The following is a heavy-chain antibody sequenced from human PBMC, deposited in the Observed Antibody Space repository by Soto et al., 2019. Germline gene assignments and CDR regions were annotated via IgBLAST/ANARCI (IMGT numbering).Heavy chain of an antibody. V-gene: IGHV4-34*01. CDR2: INHSGST. D-gene: IGHD3-10*01. CDR3: ARGRGVLLFDY. Sequence: SETLSLTCAVYGGSFSGYYWSWIRQPPGKGLEWIGEINHSGSTNYNPSLKSRVTISVDTSKSQFSLKLSSVTAADTAVYYCARGRGVLLFDYWGQGTLVTVSS. J-gene: IGHJ4*02. CDR1: GGSFSGYY.